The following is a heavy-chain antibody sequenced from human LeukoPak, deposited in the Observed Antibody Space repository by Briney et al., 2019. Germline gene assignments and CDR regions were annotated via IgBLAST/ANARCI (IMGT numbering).Heavy chain of an antibody. CDR2: FDPEDGET. CDR3: ATNKFGEPYDSSGYYYEDY. CDR1: GYTLTELS. J-gene: IGHJ4*02. D-gene: IGHD3-22*01. V-gene: IGHV1-24*01. Sequence: ASVKVSCKVSGYTLTELSMHWVRQAPGKGLEWMGGFDPEDGETIYAQKFQGRVTMTEDTSTDTAYMELSSLRSEDTAVYCCATNKFGEPYDSSGYYYEDYWGQGTLVTVSS.